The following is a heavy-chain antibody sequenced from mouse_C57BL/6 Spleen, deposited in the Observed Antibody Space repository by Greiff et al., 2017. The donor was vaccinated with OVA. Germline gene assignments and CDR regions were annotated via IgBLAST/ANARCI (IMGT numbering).Heavy chain of an antibody. J-gene: IGHJ4*01. CDR1: GFTFSDYG. CDR2: ISSGSSTI. Sequence: EVKLMESGGGLVKPGGSLKLSCAASGFTFSDYGMHWVRQAPEKGLEWVAYISSGSSTIYYADTVKGRFTISRDNAKNTLFLQMTSLRSEDTAMYYCARRYITTVVDPYYAMDYWGQGTSVTVSS. V-gene: IGHV5-17*01. D-gene: IGHD1-1*01. CDR3: ARRYITTVVDPYYAMDY.